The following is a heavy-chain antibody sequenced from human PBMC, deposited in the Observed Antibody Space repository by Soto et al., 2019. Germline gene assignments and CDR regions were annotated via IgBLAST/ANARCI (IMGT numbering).Heavy chain of an antibody. V-gene: IGHV3-33*01. CDR3: ARDRRYYDFWSGYYYGMDV. D-gene: IGHD3-3*01. Sequence: QVQLVESGGGVVQPGRSLRLSCAASGFTFSSYGMHWVRQAPGKGLGWVAVIWYDGSNKYYADSVKGRFTISRDNSKNTLYLQMNSLRAEDTAVYYCARDRRYYDFWSGYYYGMDVWGQGTTVTVSS. CDR2: IWYDGSNK. CDR1: GFTFSSYG. J-gene: IGHJ6*02.